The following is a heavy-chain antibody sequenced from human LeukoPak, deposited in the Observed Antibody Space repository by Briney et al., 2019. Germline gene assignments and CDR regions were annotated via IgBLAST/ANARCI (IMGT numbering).Heavy chain of an antibody. CDR1: GFTFSSYS. Sequence: GGSLRLSCAASGFTFSSYSMNWVRQAPGKGLEWVSSISSSSSYIYYADSVKGRFTISRDNAKNSLYLQMNSLRAEDTAVYYCARLHYGDYDFVPVDYWGQGTLVTVSS. V-gene: IGHV3-21*01. J-gene: IGHJ4*02. D-gene: IGHD4-17*01. CDR2: ISSSSSYI. CDR3: ARLHYGDYDFVPVDY.